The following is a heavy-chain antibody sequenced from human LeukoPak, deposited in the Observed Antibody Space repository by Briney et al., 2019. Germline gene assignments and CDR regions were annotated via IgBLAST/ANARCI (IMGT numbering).Heavy chain of an antibody. Sequence: GGSLRLSCTASGFTFSSYAMSWVRQAPGKGLERVSTVSGSGGSTYYADSVKGRFTISRDNSKNTLYLRMNGLRADDTAIYYCARRTNNGRSGIAFWGQGTLVTVSS. D-gene: IGHD1-26*01. J-gene: IGHJ4*02. CDR2: VSGSGGST. V-gene: IGHV3-23*01. CDR1: GFTFSSYA. CDR3: ARRTNNGRSGIAF.